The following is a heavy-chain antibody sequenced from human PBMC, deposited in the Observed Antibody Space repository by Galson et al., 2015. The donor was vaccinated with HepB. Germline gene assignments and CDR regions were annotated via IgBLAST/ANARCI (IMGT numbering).Heavy chain of an antibody. V-gene: IGHV5-51*03. CDR3: ARRRFDSSTTYNFDY. CDR1: GYYFPTWW. Sequence: QSGAEVKKSGESLKIPCKGSGYYFPTWWIGWVRQRPGKGLEWMGIIFPDDSDTRYSPSFQGQVTMSADRSINTAYLQWSSLKASDTAMYYCARRRFDSSTTYNFDYWGPGTLVTVSS. J-gene: IGHJ4*02. D-gene: IGHD2/OR15-2a*01. CDR2: IFPDDSDT.